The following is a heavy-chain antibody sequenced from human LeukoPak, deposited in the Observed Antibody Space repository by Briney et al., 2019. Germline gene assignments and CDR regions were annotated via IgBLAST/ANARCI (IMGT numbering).Heavy chain of an antibody. J-gene: IGHJ4*02. CDR2: MYTSGST. CDR3: ARGAYDFWSGYSYGY. D-gene: IGHD3-3*01. Sequence: SQTLSLTCTVSGGSISSGSYYWSWVRQPAGRGVEWIGRMYTSGSTNYNPSLKSRVTISVDTSKNQFSLKLSSVTAADTAVYYCARGAYDFWSGYSYGYWGQGTLVTVSS. V-gene: IGHV4-61*02. CDR1: GGSISSGSYY.